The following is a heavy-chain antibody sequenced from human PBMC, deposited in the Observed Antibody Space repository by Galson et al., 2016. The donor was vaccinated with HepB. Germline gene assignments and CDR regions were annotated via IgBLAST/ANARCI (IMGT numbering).Heavy chain of an antibody. D-gene: IGHD2-15*01. J-gene: IGHJ4*02. CDR1: GGSISSGSHY. CDR3: AREYCNGGSCYPGVY. Sequence: TLSLTCTVSGGSISSGSHYWSWTRQPAGKGLEWIGRIYTSGSTNYNPSLKSRVTISVDTSKNQFSLKLSSVTAADTAVSYCAREYCNGGSCYPGVYWGQGTLVTVSS. CDR2: IYTSGST. V-gene: IGHV4-61*02.